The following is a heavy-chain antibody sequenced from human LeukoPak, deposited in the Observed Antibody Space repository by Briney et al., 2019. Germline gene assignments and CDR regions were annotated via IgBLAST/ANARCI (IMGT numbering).Heavy chain of an antibody. CDR1: GGSIYSSNYY. CDR2: IYYSGST. Sequence: TSETLSLTCTVSGGSIYSSNYYWGWIRQPPGKGLEWIGSIYYSGSTYYNSSLKSRVTISVDTSKNQFSLKLSSLTAADTAVYYCARAAYCGRDCYLFDYWGQGTLVTVFS. D-gene: IGHD2-21*02. J-gene: IGHJ4*02. CDR3: ARAAYCGRDCYLFDY. V-gene: IGHV4-39*01.